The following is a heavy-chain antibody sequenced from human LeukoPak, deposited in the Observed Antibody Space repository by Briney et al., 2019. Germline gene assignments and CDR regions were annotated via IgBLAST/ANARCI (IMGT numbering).Heavy chain of an antibody. V-gene: IGHV3-30*18. J-gene: IGHJ4*02. CDR1: GFTFSSYG. CDR3: AKDNPSGWLYYFDY. CDR2: ISYDGSNK. Sequence: GRSLRLSCAASGFTFSSYGMHWVRQAPGKGLEWVAVISYDGSNKYYADSVKGRFTISRDNSKNTLYLQMNSLRAEDTAVYYCAKDNPSGWLYYFDYWGQGTLVTASS. D-gene: IGHD6-19*01.